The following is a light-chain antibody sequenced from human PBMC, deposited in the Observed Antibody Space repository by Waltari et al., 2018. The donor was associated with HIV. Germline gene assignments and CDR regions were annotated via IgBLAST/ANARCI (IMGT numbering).Light chain of an antibody. CDR2: EVS. CDR3: SSYTSTNTSWV. J-gene: IGLJ1*01. V-gene: IGLV2-14*01. CDR1: SSDVVSYNY. Sequence: QSALTQPASVSGSPGQSFTISCTGTSSDVVSYNYVSWYQHHPGKAPKFMIYEVSNRPSGVYIRFSGSNAGYTASLTISGRQAEDEADYYCSSYTSTNTSWVFGTGTKVTVL.